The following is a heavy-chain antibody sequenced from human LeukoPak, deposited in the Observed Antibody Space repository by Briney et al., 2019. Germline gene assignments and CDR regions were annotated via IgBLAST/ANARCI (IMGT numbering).Heavy chain of an antibody. D-gene: IGHD3-9*01. V-gene: IGHV1-18*01. Sequence: ASVTVSCKASGYTFTSYGISWVRQAPGQGLEWMGWISAYNGNTNYAQKLQGRVTMTTDTSTSTAYMELRSLRSDDTAVYYCAIEKDILTGESPDSSLDYWGQGTLVTVSS. CDR2: ISAYNGNT. CDR1: GYTFTSYG. CDR3: AIEKDILTGESPDSSLDY. J-gene: IGHJ4*02.